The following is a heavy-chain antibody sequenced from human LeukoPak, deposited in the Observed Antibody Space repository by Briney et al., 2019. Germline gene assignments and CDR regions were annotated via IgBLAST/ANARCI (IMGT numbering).Heavy chain of an antibody. CDR2: IYYSGAT. D-gene: IGHD3-3*01. CDR3: ARHLDTYDFWSGWTKIDY. J-gene: IGHJ4*02. Sequence: SETLSLTCSVSGGSISNSPYYWGWIRQPPGKGLEWIGSIYYSGATYYNPSLKSRVTISVDTSKSQISLKVNAVTAADTSVYYCARHLDTYDFWSGWTKIDYWGQGTLVTVSS. V-gene: IGHV4-39*01. CDR1: GGSISNSPYY.